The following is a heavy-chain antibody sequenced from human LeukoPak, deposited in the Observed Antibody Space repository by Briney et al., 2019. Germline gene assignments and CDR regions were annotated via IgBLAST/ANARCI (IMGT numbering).Heavy chain of an antibody. V-gene: IGHV4-61*02. Sequence: SQTLSLTCTVSGDSVNNDNYFWGWIRQPAGKGLEWIGRLYSSGSTKYNPSLESRVTISADTSKNQFSLRLTSVTAADTAVYYCARTGGITSQNIALKVWGQGTLVTVSS. CDR3: ARTGGITSQNIALKV. CDR2: LYSSGST. J-gene: IGHJ4*02. D-gene: IGHD1-14*01. CDR1: GDSVNNDNYF.